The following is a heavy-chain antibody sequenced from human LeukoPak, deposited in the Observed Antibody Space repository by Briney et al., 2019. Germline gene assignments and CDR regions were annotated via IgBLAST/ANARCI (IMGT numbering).Heavy chain of an antibody. CDR2: IYYSGST. D-gene: IGHD3-3*01. CDR1: GGSISSYY. V-gene: IGHV4-59*01. J-gene: IGHJ5*02. CDR3: AGDPQGYEFWNGPKSRFDP. Sequence: PSETLSLTCTASGGSISSYYWSWIRQPPGKGLGWIGYIYYSGSTKYNPSLKNRVTISVGTSKNQFSLKLSSMPAAGTAAYYCAGDPQGYEFWNGPKSRFDPWGQGTLVTVSS.